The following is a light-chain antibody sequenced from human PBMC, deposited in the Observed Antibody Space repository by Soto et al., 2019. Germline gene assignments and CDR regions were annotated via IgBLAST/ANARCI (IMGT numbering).Light chain of an antibody. J-gene: IGKJ5*01. CDR3: QQYYSTPIP. V-gene: IGKV4-1*01. CDR2: WAS. Sequence: DIVMTQSPDSLAVSLGERATINCKSSQSVLYSSNNKNYLAWYQQKPGQPPKLLIYWASTRESGVPDRFSGSGSGTDFTLTISSLQAEDMAVYYCQQYYSTPIPFGQGTRLEMK. CDR1: QSVLYSSNNKNY.